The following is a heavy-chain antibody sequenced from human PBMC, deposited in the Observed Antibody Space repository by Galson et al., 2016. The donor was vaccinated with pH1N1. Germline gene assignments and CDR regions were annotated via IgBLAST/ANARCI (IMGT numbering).Heavy chain of an antibody. Sequence: PALVKPPQTLTLTCTFSGFSLSTSGMCVSRIRQPPGKALEWLALIDWDDDKYYSTSLKTRLTISKDTSKNQVVLTMTNMDPVDTATYYCARIFYGDYTNYFDYWGQGTLVTVSS. CDR1: GFSLSTSGMC. J-gene: IGHJ4*02. CDR3: ARIFYGDYTNYFDY. D-gene: IGHD4-17*01. CDR2: IDWDDDK. V-gene: IGHV2-70*01.